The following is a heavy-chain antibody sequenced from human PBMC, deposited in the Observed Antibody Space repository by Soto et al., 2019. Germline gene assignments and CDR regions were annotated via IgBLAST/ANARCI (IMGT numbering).Heavy chain of an antibody. D-gene: IGHD2-15*01. CDR1: GGSISSYY. Sequence: SETLSLTCTVSGGSISSYYWSWIRQPPGKGLEWIGYIYYSGSTNYNPSLKSRVTISVDTSKNQFSLKLSSVTAADTAVYYCARSGPVWSDYYYYGMDVWGQGTTVTVYS. J-gene: IGHJ6*02. CDR2: IYYSGST. CDR3: ARSGPVWSDYYYYGMDV. V-gene: IGHV4-59*01.